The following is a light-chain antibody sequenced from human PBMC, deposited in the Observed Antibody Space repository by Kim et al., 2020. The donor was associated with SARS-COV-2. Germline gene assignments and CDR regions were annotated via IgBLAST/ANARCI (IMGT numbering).Light chain of an antibody. CDR2: LEGSGSY. CDR1: SGHSSYI. V-gene: IGLV4-60*03. J-gene: IGLJ3*02. CDR3: ETWDSNLWV. Sequence: QPVLTQSSSASASLGSSVKLTYTLSSGHSSYIIAWHQQQPGKAPRYLMKLEGSGSYNKGSGVPDRFSGSSSGADRYLTISNLQSEDEADYYCETWDSNLWVFGGGTKLTVL.